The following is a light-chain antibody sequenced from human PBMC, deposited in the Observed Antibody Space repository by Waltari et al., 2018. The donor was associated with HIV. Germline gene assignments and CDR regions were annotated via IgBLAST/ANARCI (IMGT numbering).Light chain of an antibody. CDR2: SNE. Sequence: SVLTQPPSASGTPGKRVTISCSGNNSNIGPKTGNWYRQRPGTTPQLLIHSNEQRPSGVPDRFSGYKSGTSASLAISGLQAEDEADYYCAAWDDTLNGWVFGGWTKLTVL. V-gene: IGLV1-44*01. CDR3: AAWDDTLNGWV. J-gene: IGLJ3*02. CDR1: NSNIGPKT.